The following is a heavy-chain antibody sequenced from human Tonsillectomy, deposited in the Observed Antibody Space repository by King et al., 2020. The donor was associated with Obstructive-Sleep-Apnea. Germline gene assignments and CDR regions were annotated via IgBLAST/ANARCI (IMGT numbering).Heavy chain of an antibody. CDR2: IWYDASNK. D-gene: IGHD1-14*01. V-gene: IGHV3-33*01. CDR3: ARDSEDRYDAFDI. Sequence: VQLVESGGGVVQPGTSLRLSCAASGFTFSTYGMHWVRQAPGKGLEWVAVIWYDASNKYHADSVRGRFTVSRDNSKNTLYLQMDSLRDEDTAVYFCARDSEDRYDAFDIWGQGTMVTVSP. J-gene: IGHJ3*02. CDR1: GFTFSTYG.